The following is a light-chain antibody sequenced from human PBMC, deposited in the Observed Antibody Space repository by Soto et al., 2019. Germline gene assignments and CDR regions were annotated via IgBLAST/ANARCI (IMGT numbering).Light chain of an antibody. Sequence: QSALTQPPSASGSPGQSVTISCTGTSSDVGGYNYVSWYQQHPGKAHKLMIYEVSKRPSGVPDRFSGSKSGNTASLTVSGLQAEDEADYYCSSYAGSNNSLYVFGTGTKVNVL. V-gene: IGLV2-8*01. CDR1: SSDVGGYNY. CDR3: SSYAGSNNSLYV. CDR2: EVS. J-gene: IGLJ1*01.